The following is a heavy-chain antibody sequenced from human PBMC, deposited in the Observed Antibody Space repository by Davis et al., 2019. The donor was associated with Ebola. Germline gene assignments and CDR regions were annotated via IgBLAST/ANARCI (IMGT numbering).Heavy chain of an antibody. D-gene: IGHD3-9*01. CDR1: GFAFSSYS. CDR2: LSVTGGHT. V-gene: IGHV3-23*01. Sequence: GESLKISCAASGFAFSSYSMNWVRQAPGKGLEWVAALSVTGGHTFYAESVKGRFSISRDNSKNTLFLQMNSLRGEDAAVYYCARGGRWYDIMTEASLMDVWGKGTTVAVSS. J-gene: IGHJ6*04. CDR3: ARGGRWYDIMTEASLMDV.